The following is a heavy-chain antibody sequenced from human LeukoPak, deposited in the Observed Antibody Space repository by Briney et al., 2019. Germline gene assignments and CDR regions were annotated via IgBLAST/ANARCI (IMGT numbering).Heavy chain of an antibody. Sequence: GGSLRLSCAASGFTFKSYAMSWVRQAPGKGLEWVSGISGGGGSTYYADSVKGRFTISRDNSKKKLYLQMNSLRAEDTAVYYCAKDSRGYSGYDFDSWGQRSLVTVSS. CDR1: GFTFKSYA. CDR2: ISGGGGST. V-gene: IGHV3-23*01. J-gene: IGHJ4*02. CDR3: AKDSRGYSGYDFDS. D-gene: IGHD5-12*01.